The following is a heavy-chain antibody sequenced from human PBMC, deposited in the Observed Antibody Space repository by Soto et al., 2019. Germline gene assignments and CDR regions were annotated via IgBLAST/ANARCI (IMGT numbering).Heavy chain of an antibody. CDR3: AKRVPYYYDSSGYFVPGPEHYDY. CDR2: ISGSGGST. CDR1: GFTFSSYA. D-gene: IGHD3-22*01. Sequence: HPGGSLRLSCAASGFTFSSYAMSWVRQAPGKGLEWVSAISGSGGSTYYADSVKGRFTISRDNSKNTLYLQMNSLRAEDTAVYYCAKRVPYYYDSSGYFVPGPEHYDYWGQGT. J-gene: IGHJ4*02. V-gene: IGHV3-23*01.